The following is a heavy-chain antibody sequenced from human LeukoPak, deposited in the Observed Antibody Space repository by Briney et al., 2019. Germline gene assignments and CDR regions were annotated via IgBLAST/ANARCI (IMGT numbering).Heavy chain of an antibody. CDR3: ASSPYYDILTGLKGNWFDP. V-gene: IGHV4-59*01. CDR1: GGSISSYY. J-gene: IGHJ5*02. Sequence: PSETLSLTCTVSGGSISSYYWSWIRQPPGKGLEWIGYIYYSGSTYYNPSLKSRVTISVDTSKNQFSLKLSSVTAADTAVYYCASSPYYDILTGLKGNWFDPWGQGTLVTVSS. CDR2: IYYSGST. D-gene: IGHD3-9*01.